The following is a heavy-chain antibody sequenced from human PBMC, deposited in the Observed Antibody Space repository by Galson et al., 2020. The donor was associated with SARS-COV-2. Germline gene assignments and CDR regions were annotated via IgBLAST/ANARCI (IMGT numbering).Heavy chain of an antibody. D-gene: IGHD3-10*01. CDR1: GFTFRTYT. J-gene: IGHJ6*02. Sequence: TGGSLRLSCAASGFTFRTYTMHWVRQAPGKGLEWVAIMSSDGRNKYYADSVKGRFTISRDNSENTLYLQVNNLRAEDTAVYYCARDLAGEVPGIYYYFYGMDVWGQGTTLTVSS. CDR3: ARDLAGEVPGIYYYFYGMDV. CDR2: MSSDGRNK. V-gene: IGHV3-30*04.